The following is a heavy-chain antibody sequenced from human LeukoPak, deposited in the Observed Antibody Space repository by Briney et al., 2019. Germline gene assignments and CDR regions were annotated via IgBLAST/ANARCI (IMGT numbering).Heavy chain of an antibody. Sequence: GGSLRLSCAASGFTFSSYAMHWVRQAPGKGLEWVAVISYDGSNKYYADSVKGRFTISRDNSKNTLYLQMNSLRAEDTAVYYCARPNPYLGYCSGGSCQGGTYFDYWGQGTLVTVSS. CDR2: ISYDGSNK. CDR1: GFTFSSYA. CDR3: ARPNPYLGYCSGGSCQGGTYFDY. D-gene: IGHD2-15*01. J-gene: IGHJ4*02. V-gene: IGHV3-30-3*01.